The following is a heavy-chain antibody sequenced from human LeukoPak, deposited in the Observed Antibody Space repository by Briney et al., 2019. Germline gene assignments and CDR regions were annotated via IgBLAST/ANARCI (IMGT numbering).Heavy chain of an antibody. CDR3: ARVFRSSSGWYGVGIDY. D-gene: IGHD6-19*01. CDR1: GGSFSGYY. V-gene: IGHV4-34*01. Sequence: SETLSLTCAVYGGSFSGYYWSWIRQPPGKGLEWIGEINHSGSTNYNPSLKSRVTISVDTSKNQFSLKLSSVTAADTAVYYCARVFRSSSGWYGVGIDYWGQGTLVTVSS. J-gene: IGHJ4*02. CDR2: INHSGST.